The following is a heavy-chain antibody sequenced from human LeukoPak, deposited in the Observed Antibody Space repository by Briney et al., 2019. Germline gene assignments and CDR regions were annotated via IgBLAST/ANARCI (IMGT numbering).Heavy chain of an antibody. J-gene: IGHJ4*02. CDR2: IASDGTI. CDR1: GFILSTSE. D-gene: IGHD3-10*01. Sequence: GGSLRLSCVASGFILSTSEMNWVRQAPGRGLEWVSFIASDGTIYYADSVKGRFTLSRDNAKNSLYLQMNSLRAEDTAVYYCARGYGSGRLNVLFDYWGQGTLVTVSS. V-gene: IGHV3-48*03. CDR3: ARGYGSGRLNVLFDY.